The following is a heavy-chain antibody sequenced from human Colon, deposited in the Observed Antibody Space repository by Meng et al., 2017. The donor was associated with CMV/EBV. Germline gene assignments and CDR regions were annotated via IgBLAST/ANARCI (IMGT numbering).Heavy chain of an antibody. Sequence: VESGGNLVQPGGSLGLSCAASGLTVSSNYMSWVRQAPGKGLEWVSLIYSDGKTYYADSVKGRFTISRDNSKNTLYLQMNSLRDEDTAVYYCAREGYSNGWCYLDYWGQGTLVTVSS. V-gene: IGHV3-66*01. CDR3: AREGYSNGWCYLDY. J-gene: IGHJ4*02. CDR2: IYSDGKT. CDR1: GLTVSSNY. D-gene: IGHD6-19*01.